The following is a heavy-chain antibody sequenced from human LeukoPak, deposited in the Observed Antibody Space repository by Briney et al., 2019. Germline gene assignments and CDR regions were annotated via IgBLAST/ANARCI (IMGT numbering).Heavy chain of an antibody. CDR3: ARQSGSGRISYHFDY. V-gene: IGHV4-59*08. CDR2: IYNSGTT. D-gene: IGHD3-10*01. J-gene: IGHJ4*02. CDR1: GDSLSNYY. Sequence: SETLSLTCTVSGDSLSNYYWSWIRQPPGKELEWIGYIYNSGTTNYNPSLKSRVTISVDTSKNQFSMKLNSVTAADTAVYYCARQSGSGRISYHFDYWGQGTLVTVSS.